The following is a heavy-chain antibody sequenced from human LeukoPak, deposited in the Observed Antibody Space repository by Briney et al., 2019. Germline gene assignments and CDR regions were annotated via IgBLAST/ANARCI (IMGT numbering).Heavy chain of an antibody. CDR2: IRYDGSNK. CDR3: AKGRAGYCSSTSCYGDY. V-gene: IGHV3-30*02. Sequence: PGGSLRLSCAASGFTFSSYGMHWVRQAPGKGLEWVAFIRYDGSNKYYADSVKGRFTISRDNSKNTLYLQMNSLRAEDTAVYYCAKGRAGYCSSTSCYGDYWGQGTLVTVSS. J-gene: IGHJ4*02. D-gene: IGHD2-2*01. CDR1: GFTFSSYG.